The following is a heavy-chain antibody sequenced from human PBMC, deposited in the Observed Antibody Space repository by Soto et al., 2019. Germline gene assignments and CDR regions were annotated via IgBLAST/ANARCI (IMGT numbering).Heavy chain of an antibody. D-gene: IGHD3-22*01. CDR3: TTGLSNGYYNFDY. V-gene: IGHV3-15*01. CDR1: GFTFNNAW. Sequence: HLVESGGGLVKPGGSLRLSCAASGFTFNNAWMSWVRQAPGKGLEWVGRIKGEADGGTTDYAAPVKGRITISRDHSIDTLYLRMNSLKTEDTAVYYCTTGLSNGYYNFDYWGQGTPVTVSS. J-gene: IGHJ4*02. CDR2: IKGEADGGTT.